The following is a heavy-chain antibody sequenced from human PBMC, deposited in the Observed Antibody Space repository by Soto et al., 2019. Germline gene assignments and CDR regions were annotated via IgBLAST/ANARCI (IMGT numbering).Heavy chain of an antibody. D-gene: IGHD5-18*01. CDR1: GFTFSNYA. CDR3: ARDSTPSTLYSYGPFDY. CDR2: MSYEGSVI. V-gene: IGHV3-30-3*01. Sequence: GGSLRLSCAASGFTFSNYAMHWVRQAPGKGLEWVALMSYEGSVIYYADSVKGRFTISRDNPKNMLYLQMNSLKVEDTAVYFCARDSTPSTLYSYGPFDYWGQGTLVTVSS. J-gene: IGHJ4*02.